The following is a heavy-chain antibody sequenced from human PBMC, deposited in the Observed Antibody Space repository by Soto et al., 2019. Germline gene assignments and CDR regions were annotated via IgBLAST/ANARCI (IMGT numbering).Heavy chain of an antibody. D-gene: IGHD3-16*01. CDR1: GDSVRNQY. CDR2: IYRSGST. J-gene: IGHJ6*03. V-gene: IGHV4-4*09. CDR3: ARTLDYGHMDV. Sequence: QVQMQESGPGLVKPSETLSLTCTVSGDSVRNQYWRWIRRPPGRGLEWIGYIYRSGSTKYNPSLKSRLTIAVDTSKNQFSLKLSSVTAADTAVYYCARTLDYGHMDVWGKGTTVTVSS.